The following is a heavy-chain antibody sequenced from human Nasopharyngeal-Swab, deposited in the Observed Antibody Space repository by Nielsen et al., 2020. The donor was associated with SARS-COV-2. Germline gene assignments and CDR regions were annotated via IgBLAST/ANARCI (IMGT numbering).Heavy chain of an antibody. Sequence: GGSLRLSCAASGFTFSTYAMTWVRQAPGKGLEWVSTIDAGGGNTWYADSVKGRFTISRDNSKSTLYLQMNSLRADDTALYCCADPHFSEYWGQGTLVTVSS. CDR2: IDAGGGNT. CDR1: GFTFSTYA. D-gene: IGHD2/OR15-2a*01. CDR3: ADPHFSEY. V-gene: IGHV3-23*01. J-gene: IGHJ4*02.